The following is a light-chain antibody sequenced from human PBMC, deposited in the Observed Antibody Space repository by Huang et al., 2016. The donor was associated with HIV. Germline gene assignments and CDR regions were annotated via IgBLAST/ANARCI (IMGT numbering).Light chain of an antibody. V-gene: IGKV3-15*01. Sequence: EIMMTQSPATLYVSPGVRATLSCRASQGVGSNLAWYQQKLGQAPRLLIYGASARSTGLPARFSGSGSGTEFTLTISSLQSGDFAVYYCQQYNTRPYTFGQGT. J-gene: IGKJ2*01. CDR3: QQYNTRPYT. CDR2: GAS. CDR1: QGVGSN.